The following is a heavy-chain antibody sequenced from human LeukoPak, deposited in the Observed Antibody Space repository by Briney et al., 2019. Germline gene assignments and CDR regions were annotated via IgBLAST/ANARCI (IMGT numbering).Heavy chain of an antibody. CDR2: IYYSGST. D-gene: IGHD1-14*01. CDR3: ARRNPLYYYYGMDV. Sequence: SETLSLTCTVSGGSISSYYWSWIRQPPGKGLEWIGYIYYSGSTNYNPSLKSRATIPVDTSKNQFSLKLSSVTAADTAVYYCARRNPLYYYYGMDVWGQGTTVTVSS. V-gene: IGHV4-59*08. J-gene: IGHJ6*02. CDR1: GGSISSYY.